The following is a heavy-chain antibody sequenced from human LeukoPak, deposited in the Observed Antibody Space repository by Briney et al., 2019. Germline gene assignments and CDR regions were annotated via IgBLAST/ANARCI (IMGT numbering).Heavy chain of an antibody. J-gene: IGHJ4*02. Sequence: PSETLSLTCTVSGGSISSYYWSWIRQPPGKGLGWIGYIYYSGSTNYNPSLKSRVTMSVDTSKNQFSLKLSSVTAADTAVYYCASGGDYYDSSGSISSFDYWGQGTLVTVSS. D-gene: IGHD3-22*01. CDR2: IYYSGST. CDR3: ASGGDYYDSSGSISSFDY. CDR1: GGSISSYY. V-gene: IGHV4-59*08.